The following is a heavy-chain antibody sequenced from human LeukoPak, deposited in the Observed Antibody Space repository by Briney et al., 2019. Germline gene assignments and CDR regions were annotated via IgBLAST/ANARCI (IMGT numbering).Heavy chain of an antibody. CDR3: ARASSSGWYLLNAFDI. D-gene: IGHD6-19*01. V-gene: IGHV4-61*01. Sequence: SETLSLTCTVSGGSITSSSHYWSWIRQPPGKGLEWIGYIYYSGSTNYNPSLKSRVTISVDTSKNQFSLKLSSVTAADTAVYYCARASSSGWYLLNAFDIWGQGTMVTVSS. CDR1: GGSITSSSHY. J-gene: IGHJ3*02. CDR2: IYYSGST.